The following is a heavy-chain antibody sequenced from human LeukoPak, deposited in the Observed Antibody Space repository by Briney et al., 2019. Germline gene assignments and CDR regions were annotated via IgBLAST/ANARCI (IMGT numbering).Heavy chain of an antibody. CDR3: AKDEGSGGNSYYYYGMDV. J-gene: IGHJ6*02. D-gene: IGHD2-15*01. CDR1: GFTFSSYA. CDR2: ISGSGGST. Sequence: GGSLRLSCAASGFTFSSYAMSWVRQAPGKGLEWVSAISGSGGSTYYADSVKGRFTISRDNSKNTLFLQMNSLRAEYTAVYYCAKDEGSGGNSYYYYGMDVWGQGTTVTVSS. V-gene: IGHV3-23*01.